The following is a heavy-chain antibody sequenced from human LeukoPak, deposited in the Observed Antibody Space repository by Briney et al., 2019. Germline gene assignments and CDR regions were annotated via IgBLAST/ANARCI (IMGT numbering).Heavy chain of an antibody. V-gene: IGHV1-2*06. CDR2: INPNIGGT. CDR1: GYTFTGYY. J-gene: IGHJ5*02. CDR3: ARAGPVRDSFGGVIVWFEP. D-gene: IGHD3-16*02. Sequence: ASVKVSCKASGYTFTGYYMHWVRQAPGQGLECMGRINPNIGGTNYAQKFQGRVTMTRDTSISTAYMELSRLRSDDTAVYYCARAGPVRDSFGGVIVWFEPWGQGTLVTVSS.